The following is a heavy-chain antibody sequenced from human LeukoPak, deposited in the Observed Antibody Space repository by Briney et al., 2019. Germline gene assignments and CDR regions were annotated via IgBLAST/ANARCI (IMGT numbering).Heavy chain of an antibody. D-gene: IGHD5-12*01. CDR1: GGTFSSYA. J-gene: IGHJ6*02. Sequence: TVKVSCKASGGTFSSYAISWVRQAPGQGLEWMGGIIPIFGTANYAQKFQGRVTITADESTSTAYMELSSLRSEDTAVYYCAQYSGYDPLYYYGMDVWGQGTTVTVSS. V-gene: IGHV1-69*13. CDR3: AQYSGYDPLYYYGMDV. CDR2: IIPIFGTA.